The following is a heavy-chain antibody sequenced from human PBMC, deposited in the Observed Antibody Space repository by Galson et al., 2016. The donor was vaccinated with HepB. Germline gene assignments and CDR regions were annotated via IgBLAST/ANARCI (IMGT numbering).Heavy chain of an antibody. J-gene: IGHJ6*02. V-gene: IGHV1-2*04. CDR2: INPNSGGT. CDR1: GYTFTNFA. D-gene: IGHD3-10*01. CDR3: ARESLTMVRGAPLYGMDV. Sequence: SVKVSCKASGYTFTNFAMHWARQAPGQGLEWMGWINPNSGGTNYAQKFQGWVTVTRDTSISTAYMEVSRLSSDDTAVYYCARESLTMVRGAPLYGMDVWGQGTTIAVSS.